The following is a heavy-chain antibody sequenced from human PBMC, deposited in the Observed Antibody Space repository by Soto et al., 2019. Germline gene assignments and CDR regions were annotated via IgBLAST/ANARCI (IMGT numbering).Heavy chain of an antibody. CDR3: AREDCSSTSCYSGEPHWFDP. V-gene: IGHV4-59*01. CDR1: GGSISSYY. Sequence: SETLSLTCTVSGGSISSYYWSWIRQPPGKGLEWIGYIYYSGSTNYNPSLKSRVTISVDTSKNQFSLKLSSVTAADTAVYYCAREDCSSTSCYSGEPHWFDPWGQGTLVTVSS. D-gene: IGHD2-2*01. J-gene: IGHJ5*02. CDR2: IYYSGST.